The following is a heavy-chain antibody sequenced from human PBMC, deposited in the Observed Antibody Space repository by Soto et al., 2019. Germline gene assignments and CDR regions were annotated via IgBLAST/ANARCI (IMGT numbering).Heavy chain of an antibody. V-gene: IGHV4-30-2*01. J-gene: IGHJ4*02. D-gene: IGHD3-10*01. Sequence: LQLQESGSGLVKPSQTLSLTCAVSGGSISSGGYSWSWIRQPPGKGLEWIGYIYHSGSTYYNPSLKSRVTISVDRSKNQFSLKLSSVTAADTAVYYCATFTGDRFDYWGQGTLVTVSS. CDR3: ATFTGDRFDY. CDR1: GGSISSGGYS. CDR2: IYHSGST.